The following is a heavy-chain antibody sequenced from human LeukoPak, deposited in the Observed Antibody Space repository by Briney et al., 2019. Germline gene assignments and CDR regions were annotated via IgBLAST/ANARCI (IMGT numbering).Heavy chain of an antibody. V-gene: IGHV4-30-4*08. Sequence: SETLSLTCTVSGGSISSGTYYWSWIRQTPGKGLEWIGFIYYSGSTYYNPSLKSRVTISVDTSMHQFSLKLSSVTAADTAVYYCARGIAAAGHHFDYWGQGTLVTVSS. D-gene: IGHD6-13*01. CDR2: IYYSGST. J-gene: IGHJ4*02. CDR1: GGSISSGTYY. CDR3: ARGIAAAGHHFDY.